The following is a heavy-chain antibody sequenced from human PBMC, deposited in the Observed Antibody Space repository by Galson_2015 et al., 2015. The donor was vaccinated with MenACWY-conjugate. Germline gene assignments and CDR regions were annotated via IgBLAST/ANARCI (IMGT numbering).Heavy chain of an antibody. CDR3: ARGYKCNYVGGIY. CDR2: ISDSGGAF. Sequence: SLRLSCAASGFTFSTYPMNWVRQAPGKGLEWVSFISDSGGAFYYADSVRGRFTISRDNAKNSLYLQMNSLTAEDTAVYYCARGYKCNYVGGIYWGQGTLVTVSS. CDR1: GFTFSTYP. V-gene: IGHV3-48*04. J-gene: IGHJ4*02. D-gene: IGHD1-7*01.